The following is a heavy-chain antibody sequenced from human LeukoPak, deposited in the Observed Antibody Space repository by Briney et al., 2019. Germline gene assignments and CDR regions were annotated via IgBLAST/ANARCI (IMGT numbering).Heavy chain of an antibody. Sequence: GGSLRLSCAASGFTFNRFWMHWVRQVPGKGLEWVSRINMDGSNTTYADSVRGRLTTSRDNAKDTVYLKMNSLRPDDTAVYYCTRDYGMAGSTNAFDIWGQGAMVTVSS. CDR3: TRDYGMAGSTNAFDI. CDR1: GFTFNRFW. D-gene: IGHD5-24*01. CDR2: INMDGSNT. V-gene: IGHV3-74*03. J-gene: IGHJ3*02.